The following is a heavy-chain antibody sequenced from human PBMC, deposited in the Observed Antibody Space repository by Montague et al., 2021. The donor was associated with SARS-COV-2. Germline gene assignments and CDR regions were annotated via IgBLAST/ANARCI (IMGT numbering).Heavy chain of an antibody. J-gene: IGHJ6*02. CDR1: GFSLSTGGMC. CDR2: SDWDDDK. D-gene: IGHD6-13*01. V-gene: IGHV2-70*12. Sequence: ALAKPTQTLTLTCTFSGFSLSTGGMCVSWIRQPPGKALEWLALSDWDDDKYYSTSLKSRLTITKDTSKNQVVLTMTNMDPVDTATYYCAHRGSWAGPGMDVWGQGTTVTVSS. CDR3: AHRGSWAGPGMDV.